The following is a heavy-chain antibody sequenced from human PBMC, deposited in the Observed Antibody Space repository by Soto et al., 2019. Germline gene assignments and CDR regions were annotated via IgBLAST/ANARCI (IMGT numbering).Heavy chain of an antibody. V-gene: IGHV1-8*01. CDR3: ARGWQRFLEWLPDGFGMDV. J-gene: IGHJ6*02. Sequence: QVQLVQSGAEVKKPGASVKVSCKASGYTFTSYDINWVRQATGQGLEWMGWMNPNSGNTGYAQKFQGRVTMTRNTSISTAYMELSSLRSEDTAVYYCARGWQRFLEWLPDGFGMDVWGQGTTVTVSS. D-gene: IGHD3-3*01. CDR1: GYTFTSYD. CDR2: MNPNSGNT.